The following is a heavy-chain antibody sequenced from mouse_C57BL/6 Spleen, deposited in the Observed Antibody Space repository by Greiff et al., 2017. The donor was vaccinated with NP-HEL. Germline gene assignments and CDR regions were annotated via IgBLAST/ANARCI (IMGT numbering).Heavy chain of an antibody. CDR2: IYPRSGNT. Sequence: QLQQSGAELARPGASVKLSCKASGYTFTSYGISWVKQRTGQGLEWIGEIYPRSGNTYYNEKFKGKATLTADKSSSTAYMELRSLTSEDSAVYFCARSVLGQGYFDYWGQGTTLTVSS. V-gene: IGHV1-81*01. J-gene: IGHJ2*01. CDR1: GYTFTSYG. D-gene: IGHD3-3*01. CDR3: ARSVLGQGYFDY.